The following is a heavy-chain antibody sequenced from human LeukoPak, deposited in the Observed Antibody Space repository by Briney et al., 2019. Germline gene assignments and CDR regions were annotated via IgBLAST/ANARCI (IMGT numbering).Heavy chain of an antibody. Sequence: SETLSLTCTVSGGSISSSTSYWGWIRQPPGKGLEWIGGIYYSGSTSYNPSLKSRVTISVDTSKKQFSLKLDSVTAADTAVYYCARNASDSGTSYFDYWGQGTLVTVSS. V-gene: IGHV4-39*01. CDR1: GGSISSSTSY. J-gene: IGHJ4*02. CDR3: ARNASDSGTSYFDY. CDR2: IYYSGST. D-gene: IGHD1-26*01.